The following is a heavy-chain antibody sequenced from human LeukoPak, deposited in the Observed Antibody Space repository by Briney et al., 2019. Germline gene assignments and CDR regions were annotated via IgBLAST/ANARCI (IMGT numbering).Heavy chain of an antibody. V-gene: IGHV3-20*04. Sequence: GGSLRLSCAASGFTFDDYGMSWVRQAPGKGLEWVSGINWNGGSTGYADSVKGRFTISRDNAKNSLYLQVNSLRAEDTALYYCARAKGLGAMGHDAFDIWGQGTMVTVSS. CDR2: INWNGGST. CDR3: ARAKGLGAMGHDAFDI. D-gene: IGHD1-26*01. CDR1: GFTFDDYG. J-gene: IGHJ3*02.